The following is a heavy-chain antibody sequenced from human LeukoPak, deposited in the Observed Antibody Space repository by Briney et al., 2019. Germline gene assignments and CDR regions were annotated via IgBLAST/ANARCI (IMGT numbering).Heavy chain of an antibody. J-gene: IGHJ3*02. D-gene: IGHD1-26*01. V-gene: IGHV4-59*01. CDR2: IYYSGST. Sequence: SETLSLTCTVSGGSISSYYWSWIRQPPGKGLEWIGYIYYSGSTNYNPSLKSRVTISVDTSKNQFSLKLSSVTAADTAVYYCARFTAYSGSSPAAFDIWGQGTMDTVSS. CDR1: GGSISSYY. CDR3: ARFTAYSGSSPAAFDI.